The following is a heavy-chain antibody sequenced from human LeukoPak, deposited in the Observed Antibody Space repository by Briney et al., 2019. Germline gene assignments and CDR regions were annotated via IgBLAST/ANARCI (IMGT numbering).Heavy chain of an antibody. CDR2: IYYSGST. D-gene: IGHD1-26*01. Sequence: SETLSLTCAVYGGSFSGYYWSWIRQPPGKGLEWIGYIYYSGSTNYNPSLKSRVTISVDTSKNQFSLKLSSVTAADTAVYYCARVSSGSILFDYWGQGTLVTVSS. V-gene: IGHV4-59*01. CDR3: ARVSSGSILFDY. J-gene: IGHJ4*02. CDR1: GGSFSGYY.